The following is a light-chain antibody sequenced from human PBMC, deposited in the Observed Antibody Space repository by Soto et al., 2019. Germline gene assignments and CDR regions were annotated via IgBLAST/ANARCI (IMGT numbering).Light chain of an antibody. J-gene: IGLJ2*01. CDR1: NIGSKS. CDR3: QVWDSSSDHVV. CDR2: DDS. Sequence: SYELTQPPSVSVAPGQTARITCGGNNIGSKSVHWYQQKPGQAPVLVVYDDSDRPPRIPERFSGSNSGNTATLTISRVEAGDEADYYCQVWDSSSDHVVFGGGTKLTVL. V-gene: IGLV3-21*02.